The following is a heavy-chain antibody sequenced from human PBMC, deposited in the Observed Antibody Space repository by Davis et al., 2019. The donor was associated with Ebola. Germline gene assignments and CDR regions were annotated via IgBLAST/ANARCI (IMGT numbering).Heavy chain of an antibody. Sequence: PSETLSLTCAVYGGSFSGYYWSWIRQPPGKGLEWIGYIYYSGSTNYNPSLKSRVTISVDTSKNQFSLKLSSVTAADTAVYYCAREDRYYDFWSGYPHYYYYYYMDVWGKGTTVTVSS. CDR2: IYYSGST. V-gene: IGHV4-59*01. J-gene: IGHJ6*03. D-gene: IGHD3-3*01. CDR1: GGSFSGYY. CDR3: AREDRYYDFWSGYPHYYYYYYMDV.